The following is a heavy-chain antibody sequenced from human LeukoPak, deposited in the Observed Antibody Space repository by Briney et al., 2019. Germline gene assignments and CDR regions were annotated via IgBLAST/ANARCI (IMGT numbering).Heavy chain of an antibody. J-gene: IGHJ4*02. CDR2: ISGSGGST. Sequence: GGSLRLSCAASGLTFSNYAMSWVRQAPGKGLEWVSSISGSGGSTHYADSMKGRFTISRDNSKITLYLQMNSLRVEDTAVYYCAKDSDAVTTCLDSWGQGTLVAVSS. V-gene: IGHV3-23*01. CDR3: AKDSDAVTTCLDS. D-gene: IGHD4-17*01. CDR1: GLTFSNYA.